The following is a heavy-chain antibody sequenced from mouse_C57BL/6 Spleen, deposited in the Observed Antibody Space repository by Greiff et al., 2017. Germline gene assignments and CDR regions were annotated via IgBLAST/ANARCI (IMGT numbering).Heavy chain of an antibody. Sequence: VQLQQSGAELVRPGTSVKVSCKASGYAFTNYLIEWVKQRPGQGLEWIGVINPGSGGTNSNEKFKGKATLTADKSSSTAYMQLSSLTSEDSAVYFCARHGVVTSDYWGQGTTLTVSS. J-gene: IGHJ2*01. CDR1: GYAFTNYL. CDR2: INPGSGGT. D-gene: IGHD2-5*01. CDR3: ARHGVVTSDY. V-gene: IGHV1-54*01.